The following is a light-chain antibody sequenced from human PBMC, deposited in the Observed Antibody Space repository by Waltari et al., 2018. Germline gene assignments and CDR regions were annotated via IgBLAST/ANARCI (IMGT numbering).Light chain of an antibody. J-gene: IGLJ3*02. CDR1: GSDIGGSDY. V-gene: IGLV2-11*01. CDR2: HVT. Sequence: QPALTHPLSVSGSPGQSVTLSCTGTGSDIGGSDYVSWYQHHPGKAPKLVIYHVTKRPSGVPDRFSGSKSGTSASLTVSRLQADDEADYYCCSFAGTWVFGGGTKLTVL. CDR3: CSFAGTWV.